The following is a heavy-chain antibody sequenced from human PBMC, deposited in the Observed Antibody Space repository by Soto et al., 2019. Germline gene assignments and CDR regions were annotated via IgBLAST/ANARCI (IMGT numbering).Heavy chain of an antibody. Sequence: EVQLVESGGGLVQPGGSLRLSCAASGFTFSSYWMSWVRQAPGKGLEWEANIKQDGSEKYYVDSVKGRFTISRDNAKNSLYLQMNSLRAEDTAVYYCARDKRSGWYDWFDPWGQGTLVTVSS. D-gene: IGHD6-19*01. CDR1: GFTFSSYW. V-gene: IGHV3-7*01. CDR2: IKQDGSEK. CDR3: ARDKRSGWYDWFDP. J-gene: IGHJ5*02.